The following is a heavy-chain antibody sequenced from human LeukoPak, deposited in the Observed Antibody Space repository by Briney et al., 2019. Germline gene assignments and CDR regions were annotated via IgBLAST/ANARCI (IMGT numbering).Heavy chain of an antibody. V-gene: IGHV3-30*03. D-gene: IGHD1-14*01. CDR2: ISYDGSNK. Sequence: GGSLRLSCAASGFTFSSYGMHWVRQAPGKGLEWVAVISYDGSNKYYADSVKGRFTISRDNSKNTLYLQMNSLRAEDTAVYYCAREGRYHYYYYMDVWGKGTTVTVSS. CDR3: AREGRYHYYYYMDV. J-gene: IGHJ6*03. CDR1: GFTFSSYG.